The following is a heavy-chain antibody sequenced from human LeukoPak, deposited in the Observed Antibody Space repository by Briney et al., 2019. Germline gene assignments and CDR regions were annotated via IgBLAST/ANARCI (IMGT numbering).Heavy chain of an antibody. CDR2: IYYSGST. Sequence: PSETLSLTCTVSGGSISSYYWSWIRQPPGKGLEWVGYIYYSGSTYYNPSLKSRVTISVDTSKNQFSLKLSSVTAAGTAVYYCARNMVRGVTIDYWGQGTLVTVSS. V-gene: IGHV4-59*04. D-gene: IGHD3-10*01. CDR3: ARNMVRGVTIDY. CDR1: GGSISSYY. J-gene: IGHJ4*02.